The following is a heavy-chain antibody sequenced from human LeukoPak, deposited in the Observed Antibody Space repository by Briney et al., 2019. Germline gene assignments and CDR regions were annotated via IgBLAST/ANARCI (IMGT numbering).Heavy chain of an antibody. V-gene: IGHV4-38-2*01. D-gene: IGHD6-6*01. CDR3: ARRFSTSYFDY. Sequence: PSETLSLTCAVSGYSISSGYYWGWIRQPPGKGLEWIGNIYHSGSTYYNPSLKSRVTISVDTSKNQFSLKLSSVTAADTAVYYCARRFSTSYFDYLVQGTLVTVSS. CDR2: IYHSGST. CDR1: GYSISSGYY. J-gene: IGHJ4*02.